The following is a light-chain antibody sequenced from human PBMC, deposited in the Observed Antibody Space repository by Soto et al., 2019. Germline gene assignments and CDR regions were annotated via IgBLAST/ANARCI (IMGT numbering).Light chain of an antibody. CDR3: QQYNNWPWT. J-gene: IGKJ1*01. Sequence: EIGMSQSPATVSVSPGGRATLSCRASQSISDTLAWYQQKPGQAPRLLIHGASTRATGFPARFSGSGSGTDFTLTISSLQSEAFAVYYCQQYNNWPWTFGQGTKV. CDR2: GAS. CDR1: QSISDT. V-gene: IGKV3-15*01.